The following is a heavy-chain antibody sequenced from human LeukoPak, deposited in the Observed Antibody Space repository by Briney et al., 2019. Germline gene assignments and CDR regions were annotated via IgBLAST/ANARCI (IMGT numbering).Heavy chain of an antibody. CDR2: INAGNGNT. CDR3: ARDSPTYYYGSGPDY. V-gene: IGHV1-3*01. J-gene: IGHJ4*02. D-gene: IGHD3-10*01. Sequence: ASVKVSCKASGYTFTSYAMHWVHQAPGQRFEWMGWINAGNGNTKYSQKFQGRVTITRDTSASTAYMELSSLRSEDTAVYYCARDSPTYYYGSGPDYWGQGTLVTVSS. CDR1: GYTFTSYA.